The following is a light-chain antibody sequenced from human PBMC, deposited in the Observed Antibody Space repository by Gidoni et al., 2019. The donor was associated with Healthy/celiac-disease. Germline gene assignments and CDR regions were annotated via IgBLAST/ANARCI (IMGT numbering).Light chain of an antibody. Sequence: DIQMTQSPSSLSASVGDRVTITCQASQDISNYLNWYQQKPGKAHKLLIYDASNLETGVPSRFSGSGSGADFTFTISSLQPEDIATYYCQQYDNLPTWTFGQGTKVEIK. J-gene: IGKJ1*01. V-gene: IGKV1-33*01. CDR3: QQYDNLPTWT. CDR2: DAS. CDR1: QDISNY.